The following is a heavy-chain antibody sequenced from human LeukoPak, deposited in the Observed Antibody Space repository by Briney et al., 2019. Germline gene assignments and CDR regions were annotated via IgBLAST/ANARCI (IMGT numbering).Heavy chain of an antibody. D-gene: IGHD5-18*01. V-gene: IGHV4-34*01. CDR3: ARSGYSYGYRLDY. CDR1: GGSFGGYY. Sequence: PSETLSLTCAVYGGSFGGYYWSWIRQPPGKGLEWIGEINHSGSTNHNPSLKSRLTISVDTSKNQFSLKLSSVTAADTAVYYCARSGYSYGYRLDYWGQGTLVTVSS. CDR2: INHSGST. J-gene: IGHJ4*02.